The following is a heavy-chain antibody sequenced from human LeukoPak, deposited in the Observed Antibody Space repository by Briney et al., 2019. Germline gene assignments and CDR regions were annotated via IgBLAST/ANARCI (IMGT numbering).Heavy chain of an antibody. Sequence: GGSLRLSCAASGFTFSSCSMNWVRQAPGKGQEWVSCISSSSSYIYYADSVKGRFTISRDNAKNSLYLQMNSLRAEDTAVYYCARAHNWKYGSFDFWGQGTLVTVSS. CDR3: ARAHNWKYGSFDF. D-gene: IGHD1-7*01. V-gene: IGHV3-21*01. CDR2: ISSSSSYI. CDR1: GFTFSSCS. J-gene: IGHJ4*02.